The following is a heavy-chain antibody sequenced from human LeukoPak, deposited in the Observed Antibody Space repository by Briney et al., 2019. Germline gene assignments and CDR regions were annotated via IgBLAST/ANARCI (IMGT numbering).Heavy chain of an antibody. V-gene: IGHV3-23*01. CDR3: AKEPLNYYDSSGYFDY. Sequence: GGSLRLSCGASGFTLSTTAMGWVRQAPGKGLEWVSAIGSGGTTYYSDSVKGRFTISRGNAKNSLYLQMNSLRAEDTALYYCAKEPLNYYDSSGYFDYWGQGTLVTVSS. CDR2: IGSGGTT. CDR1: GFTLSTTA. D-gene: IGHD3-22*01. J-gene: IGHJ4*02.